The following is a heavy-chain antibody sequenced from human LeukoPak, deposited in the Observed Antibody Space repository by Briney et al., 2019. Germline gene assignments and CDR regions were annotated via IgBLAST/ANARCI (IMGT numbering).Heavy chain of an antibody. CDR1: GFTFSSYG. J-gene: IGHJ3*02. D-gene: IGHD3-10*01. Sequence: PGRSLRLSCAASGFTFSSYGMHWVRQAPGKGLEWVAVISYDGSNKYYADSVKGRFTISRDNSKNTLYLQMNSLRAEDTAVYYCARPATGNGLDAFDIWGQGTMVTVSS. CDR3: ARPATGNGLDAFDI. CDR2: ISYDGSNK. V-gene: IGHV3-30*03.